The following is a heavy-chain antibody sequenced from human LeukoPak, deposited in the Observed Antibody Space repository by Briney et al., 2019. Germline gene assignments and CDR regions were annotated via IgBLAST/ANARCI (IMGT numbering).Heavy chain of an antibody. Sequence: GGSLRLSCEASGFSFSSYNMDWVRQTPGKGLEWISSITTSSTYTFYADSAKGRFTISRDNARNSLYLQMNSVRVEDTAVYYCARDPYSGTYGNTYYYYMDVWGKGTTVTVSS. J-gene: IGHJ6*03. CDR3: ARDPYSGTYGNTYYYYMDV. V-gene: IGHV3-21*01. D-gene: IGHD1-26*01. CDR1: GFSFSSYN. CDR2: ITTSSTYT.